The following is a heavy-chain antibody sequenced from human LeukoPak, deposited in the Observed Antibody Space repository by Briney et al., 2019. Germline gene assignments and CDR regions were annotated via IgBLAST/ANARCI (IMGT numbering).Heavy chain of an antibody. V-gene: IGHV3-11*04. Sequence: KPGGSLRLSCAASGFTFSDYYMSWIRQAPGKGLEWVSYISSSGSTIYYADSVKGRFTISRDNAKNSLYLQMNSLRVEDTAVFYCARHDCSGGRCYSALDSWGQGTLVTVSS. D-gene: IGHD2-15*01. CDR2: ISSSGSTI. J-gene: IGHJ4*02. CDR1: GFTFSDYY. CDR3: ARHDCSGGRCYSALDS.